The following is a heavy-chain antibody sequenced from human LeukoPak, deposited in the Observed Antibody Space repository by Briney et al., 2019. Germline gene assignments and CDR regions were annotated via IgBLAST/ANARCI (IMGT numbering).Heavy chain of an antibody. CDR3: ARGQTGYDAFDI. J-gene: IGHJ3*02. V-gene: IGHV4-39*07. CDR1: SGSVSNSHYY. Sequence: SETLSLTCTVSSGSVSNSHYYWAWVRQPPGKGLEWLGSIFYSGNTHYNPSLKSPVTISIDTSKNQFSLKVSSVTAADTAIYYCARGQTGYDAFDIWGQGTMVTVSS. CDR2: IFYSGNT. D-gene: IGHD3-9*01.